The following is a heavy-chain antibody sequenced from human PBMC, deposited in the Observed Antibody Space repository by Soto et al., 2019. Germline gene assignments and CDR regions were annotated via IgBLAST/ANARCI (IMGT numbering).Heavy chain of an antibody. CDR3: AHSLSSGWYSFPYFDC. J-gene: IGHJ4*02. D-gene: IGHD6-19*01. CDR2: IYWDDDK. CDR1: GFSLSTSGVG. Sequence: QITLKESGPTLVKPTQTLTLTCTFSGFSLSTSGVGVGWIRQPPGKALEWLALIYWDDDKRYSPSLKSRLTITKAPSKCQVVLTMTNMDLVDTATFYCAHSLSSGWYSFPYFDCWCQGTLVTVSS. V-gene: IGHV2-5*02.